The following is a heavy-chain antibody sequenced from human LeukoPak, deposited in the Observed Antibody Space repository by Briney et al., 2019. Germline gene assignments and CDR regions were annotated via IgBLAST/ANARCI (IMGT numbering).Heavy chain of an antibody. Sequence: PSETLSLTCTVSNSSINSIYYWGWIRQPPGKGLEWIASIYHSGSTYYNPSLKNRVTVSVDKSNNQFSLKLNSVTAADTAVYYCARDWSGHYNAPFDSWGQGTLVTVSS. D-gene: IGHD3-3*01. J-gene: IGHJ4*02. CDR3: ARDWSGHYNAPFDS. CDR2: IYHSGST. V-gene: IGHV4-38-2*02. CDR1: NSSINSIYY.